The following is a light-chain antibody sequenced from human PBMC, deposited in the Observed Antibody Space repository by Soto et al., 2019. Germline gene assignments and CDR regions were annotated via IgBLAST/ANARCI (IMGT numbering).Light chain of an antibody. V-gene: IGKV1-9*01. J-gene: IGKJ3*01. CDR2: AAS. CDR3: QQLNSYPLFT. Sequence: IQLTQSPSSLSASVGDRVTITCRASQGISSYLAWYQQKPGKAPKLLIYAASTLQSGVPSRFSGSGSGTDFTLTISSLQPEDFATCCCQQLNSYPLFTFGPGTKVDIK. CDR1: QGISSY.